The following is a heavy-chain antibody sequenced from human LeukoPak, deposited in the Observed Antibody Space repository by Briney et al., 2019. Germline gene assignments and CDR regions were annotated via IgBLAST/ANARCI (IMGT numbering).Heavy chain of an antibody. D-gene: IGHD5-24*01. CDR2: INSDGSDT. J-gene: IGHJ4*02. Sequence: QPGESLRLSCAASGFTFSSYWLHWVRQAPGKGLVWVARINSDGSDTNYADPVKGRFTISRDNARNSLYLQMNSLKTEDTAVYYCANFFGNNFGFWGQGTLVTVSS. CDR3: ANFFGNNFGF. CDR1: GFTFSSYW. V-gene: IGHV3-74*01.